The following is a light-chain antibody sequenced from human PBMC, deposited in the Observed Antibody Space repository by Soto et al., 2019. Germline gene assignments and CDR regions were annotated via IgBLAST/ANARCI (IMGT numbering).Light chain of an antibody. V-gene: IGKV3-11*01. J-gene: IGKJ3*01. Sequence: EIVLTQSPATLSLSPGERATLSCRASQSVSSYLAWYQQKPGQAPRLLIYDASNRATGIPARFRGSGSGTEFTLTISSLEPEDFSVYYCQQRSNWPPVFGPGTKVDIK. CDR3: QQRSNWPPV. CDR2: DAS. CDR1: QSVSSY.